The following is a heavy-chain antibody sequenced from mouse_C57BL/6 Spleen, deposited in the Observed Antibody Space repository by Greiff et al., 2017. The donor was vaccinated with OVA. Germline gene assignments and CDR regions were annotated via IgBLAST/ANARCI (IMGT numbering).Heavy chain of an antibody. CDR3: ARAHRGWFDY. CDR1: GFTFSDYY. J-gene: IGHJ2*01. CDR2: INYDGSNT. D-gene: IGHD1-1*02. V-gene: IGHV5-16*01. Sequence: EVMLVESEGGLVQPGSSMKLSCTASGFTFSDYYMAWVRQVPEKGLEWVANINYDGSNTYYLDPLKGRFTFSRDNSKNMLYLQMSSLTSEDTATYYCARAHRGWFDYWGQGTTLTVSS.